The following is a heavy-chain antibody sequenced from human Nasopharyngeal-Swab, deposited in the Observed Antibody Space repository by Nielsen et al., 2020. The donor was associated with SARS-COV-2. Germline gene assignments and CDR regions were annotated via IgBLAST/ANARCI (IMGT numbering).Heavy chain of an antibody. CDR3: ARGSGPHGSWDY. CDR1: GFTFSSVW. D-gene: IGHD1-26*01. Sequence: GESLKISCVASGFTFSSVWMHWVRQVPGKGLVWISRISGDGSSTSYADSVKGRLTISRDNAKNTLYLQINTLTGEDTAVYHCARGSGPHGSWDYWGQGTLVTVSS. V-gene: IGHV3-74*01. J-gene: IGHJ4*02. CDR2: ISGDGSST.